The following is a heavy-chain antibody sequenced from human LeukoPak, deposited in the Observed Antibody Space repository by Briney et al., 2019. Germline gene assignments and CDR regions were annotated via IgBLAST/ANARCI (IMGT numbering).Heavy chain of an antibody. D-gene: IGHD3-22*01. V-gene: IGHV1-69*01. CDR1: GGTFSSYA. Sequence: SVKVSCKASGGTFSSYAISWVRQAPGQGLEWTGGIIPIFGTANYAQKFQGRVTITADESTSTAYMELSSLRSEDTAVYYCARWGYYDSSGYFDYWGQGTLVTVSS. CDR2: IIPIFGTA. CDR3: ARWGYYDSSGYFDY. J-gene: IGHJ4*02.